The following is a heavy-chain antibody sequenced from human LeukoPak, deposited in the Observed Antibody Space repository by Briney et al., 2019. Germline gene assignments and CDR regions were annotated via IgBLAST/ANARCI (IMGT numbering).Heavy chain of an antibody. Sequence: SETLSLTCTVSGGSISGYYWSWIRQPPGKGLEWIGYIYYSGSTNYNPPLKSRVTISLDTSKSQFSLKLSSVTAADTALYYCARAPGQYYYYGMDVWGQGTTVTVSS. J-gene: IGHJ6*02. CDR2: IYYSGST. CDR3: ARAPGQYYYYGMDV. CDR1: GGSISGYY. V-gene: IGHV4-59*01. D-gene: IGHD4-11*01.